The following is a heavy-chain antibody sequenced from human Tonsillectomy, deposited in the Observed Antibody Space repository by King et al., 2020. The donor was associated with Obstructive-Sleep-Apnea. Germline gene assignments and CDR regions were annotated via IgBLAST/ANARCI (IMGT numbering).Heavy chain of an antibody. CDR1: GFTFSGYT. Sequence: QLVQSGGGLVMPGGSLRLSCAASGFTFSGYTMNWVRQAPGKGLEWVSSIGSSGTFIYYADSVKGRFAISRDNAENSLNLLMNSLRAEDTAVYYCARLTTVSTYFYYGMDVWGQGTTVTVSS. J-gene: IGHJ6*02. D-gene: IGHD4-11*01. CDR2: IGSSGTFI. V-gene: IGHV3-21*01. CDR3: ARLTTVSTYFYYGMDV.